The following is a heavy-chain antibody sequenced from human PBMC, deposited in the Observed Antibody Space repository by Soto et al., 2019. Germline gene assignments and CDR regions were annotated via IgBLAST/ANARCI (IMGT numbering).Heavy chain of an antibody. D-gene: IGHD3-22*01. V-gene: IGHV3-23*01. CDR3: ASSRRTYYYDSSGYYIDY. Sequence: GGSLRLSCAASGFTFSSYAMSWVRQAPGKGLEWVSAISGSGGSTYYADSVKGRFTISRDNSKNTLYLQMNSLRAEDTAVYYCASSRRTYYYDSSGYYIDYWGQGTLVTAPQ. CDR1: GFTFSSYA. CDR2: ISGSGGST. J-gene: IGHJ4*02.